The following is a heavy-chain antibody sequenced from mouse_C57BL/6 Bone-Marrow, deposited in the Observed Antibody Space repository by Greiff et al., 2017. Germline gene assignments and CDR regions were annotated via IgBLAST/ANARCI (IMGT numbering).Heavy chain of an antibody. CDR3: SRQVTTVLATKYFDV. D-gene: IGHD1-1*01. Sequence: EVKLVESGGGLVKPGGSLKLSCAASGFTFSSYTMSWVRPTPEKRLQWVAAISGGGGNTYYPDSVKGRFTISRDNDKNILYLQRSSLRSEDTALYYCSRQVTTVLATKYFDVWGTGTTVTVSS. CDR1: GFTFSSYT. J-gene: IGHJ1*03. V-gene: IGHV5-9*01. CDR2: ISGGGGNT.